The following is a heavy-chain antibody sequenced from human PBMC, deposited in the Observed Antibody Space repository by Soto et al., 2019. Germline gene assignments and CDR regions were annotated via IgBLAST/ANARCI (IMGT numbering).Heavy chain of an antibody. D-gene: IGHD6-19*01. CDR2: ISRSSTYF. V-gene: IGHV3-21*01. Sequence: PGGSLRLSCVTSGMTFADYNMNWVRQAPGKGLEWVSTISRSSTYFYYADSVKGRFTVSRDDAKNSLFLHMGGLTTDDTGVYFCVRDISGPAERNWFDPCGQGTLVTVSS. CDR1: GMTFADYN. J-gene: IGHJ5*02. CDR3: VRDISGPAERNWFDP.